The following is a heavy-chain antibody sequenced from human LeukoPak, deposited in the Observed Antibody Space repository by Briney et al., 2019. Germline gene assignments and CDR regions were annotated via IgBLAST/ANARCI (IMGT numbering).Heavy chain of an antibody. D-gene: IGHD3-10*01. J-gene: IGHJ5*02. CDR1: GFTFSSYW. CDR2: IKSDGSNT. Sequence: GGSLRLSCAASGFTFSSYWMHWVRQAPGKGLVWVSRIKSDGSNTNYADSVKGRFTISRDNFKNTLFLQMNSLRVEDTALYYCVKDLVRDQWFGEPWGQGTLVTVSS. CDR3: VKDLVRDQWFGEP. V-gene: IGHV3-74*01.